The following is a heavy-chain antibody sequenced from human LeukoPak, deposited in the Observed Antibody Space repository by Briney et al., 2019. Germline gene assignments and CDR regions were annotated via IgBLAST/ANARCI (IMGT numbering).Heavy chain of an antibody. CDR3: AKNRGLTTEPFDY. CDR1: GFTFSSYA. D-gene: IGHD4-11*01. V-gene: IGHV3-23*01. J-gene: IGHJ4*02. CDR2: ISGSGGST. Sequence: PGGSLRLSCAASGFTFSSYAMSWVRQTLGKGLEWVSAISGSGGSTYYADSVKGRFTISRDNSKNTLYLQMNSLRAEDTAVYYCAKNRGLTTEPFDYWGQGTLVTVSS.